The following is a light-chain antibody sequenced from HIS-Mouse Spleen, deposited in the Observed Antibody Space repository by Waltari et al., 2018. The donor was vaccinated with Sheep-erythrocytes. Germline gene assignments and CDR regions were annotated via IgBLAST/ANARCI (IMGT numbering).Light chain of an antibody. CDR3: CSYAGSSTPWV. V-gene: IGLV2-23*01. Sequence: QSALTQPASVSGSPGQSITIPCTGTSSDVGSYNLVSWYQQHPGQTPKLMIYEGSKRPSGFSNRFSGSTSGNTDSLTISGLQAEDEADYYCCSYAGSSTPWVFGGGTKLTVL. J-gene: IGLJ3*02. CDR1: SSDVGSYNL. CDR2: EGS.